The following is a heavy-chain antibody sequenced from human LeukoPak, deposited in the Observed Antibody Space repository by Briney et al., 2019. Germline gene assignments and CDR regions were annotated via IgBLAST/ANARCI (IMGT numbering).Heavy chain of an antibody. CDR1: GFTFSSYE. CDR2: ISSSGSTI. CDR3: AELGITMIGGV. J-gene: IGHJ6*04. V-gene: IGHV3-48*03. Sequence: PGGSLRLSCAAAGFTFSSYEMNWVRKAPGKEPEWVSYISSSGSTIYYADSVRGRFTISRDNAKNSLYLQMNSLRAEDTAVYYCAELGITMIGGVWGKGTTVTISS. D-gene: IGHD3-10*02.